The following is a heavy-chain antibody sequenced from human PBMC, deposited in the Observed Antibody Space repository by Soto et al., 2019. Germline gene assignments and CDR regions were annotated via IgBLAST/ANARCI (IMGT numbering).Heavy chain of an antibody. CDR3: ARDLADVHLWDAFDV. CDR1: GDTFNSYG. CDR2: IVPMFGTT. J-gene: IGHJ3*01. D-gene: IGHD6-13*01. Sequence: QVQLVQSGPEFQKPGSSVKVSCKAPGDTFNSYGISWVRQAPGQGLEWMGGIVPMFGTTNLALKFEDRVTITADELTTTVYMEIRGLTSEDTAVYYCARDLADVHLWDAFDVWGHGTRVTVSS. V-gene: IGHV1-69*01.